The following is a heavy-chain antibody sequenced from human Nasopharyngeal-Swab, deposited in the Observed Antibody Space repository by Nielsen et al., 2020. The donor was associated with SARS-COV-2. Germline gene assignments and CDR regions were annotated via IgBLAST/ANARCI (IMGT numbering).Heavy chain of an antibody. CDR2: IKQDGSEK. J-gene: IGHJ4*02. CDR1: GFTFSSYW. D-gene: IGHD2-2*01. V-gene: IGHV3-7*01. Sequence: GESLKISCAASGFTFSSYWMRWVRQAPGKGLEWVANIKQDGSEKYYVDSVKGRFTISRDNAKNSLYLQMNSLRAEDTAVYYCAREGVVPAAMLDYWGQGTLVTVSS. CDR3: AREGVVPAAMLDY.